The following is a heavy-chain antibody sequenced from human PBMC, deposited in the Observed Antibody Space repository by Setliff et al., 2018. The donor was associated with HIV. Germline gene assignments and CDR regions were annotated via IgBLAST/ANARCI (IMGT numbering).Heavy chain of an antibody. V-gene: IGHV1-18*01. D-gene: IGHD3-22*01. Sequence: ASVKVSCKASGYTFINYGISWVRQAPGQGFEWMGWISAYNGNTNYAQKFQGRVTMTTDASTSTAYMELGSLTSDDTAVYYCARVRLIFTMIVVVSGAFDIWGQGTMVTVSS. CDR2: ISAYNGNT. CDR1: GYTFINYG. J-gene: IGHJ3*02. CDR3: ARVRLIFTMIVVVSGAFDI.